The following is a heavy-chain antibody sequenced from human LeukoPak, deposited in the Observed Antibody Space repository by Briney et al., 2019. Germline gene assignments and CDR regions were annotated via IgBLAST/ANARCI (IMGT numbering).Heavy chain of an antibody. CDR3: ARGAAAMADYFDY. CDR1: GFTFSIYG. J-gene: IGHJ4*02. CDR2: VWKDGSNK. V-gene: IGHV3-30*19. Sequence: GGSLRLSCAASGFTFSIYGMHWVRQAPGKGLEWVAVVWKDGSNKYYADSVKGRFTISRDNSKNTLYLQMNSLRAEDTAVYYCARGAAAMADYFDYWGQGTLVTVSS. D-gene: IGHD2-2*01.